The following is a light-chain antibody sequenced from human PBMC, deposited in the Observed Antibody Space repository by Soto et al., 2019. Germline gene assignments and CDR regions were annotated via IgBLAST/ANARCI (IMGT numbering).Light chain of an antibody. CDR2: GAS. Sequence: EIVMTQSPATLSVSPGERATLSCRASQSVTSNYLSWYQQKPGQAPRLLLYGASTRATGIPARFSGSGSGTDFTLTISSLQPEDFAVYYCQQDYNLPITFGQGTRLEI. CDR3: QQDYNLPIT. J-gene: IGKJ5*01. CDR1: QSVTSNY. V-gene: IGKV3D-7*01.